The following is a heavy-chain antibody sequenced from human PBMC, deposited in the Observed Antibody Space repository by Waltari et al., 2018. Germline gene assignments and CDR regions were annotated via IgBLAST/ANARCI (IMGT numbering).Heavy chain of an antibody. CDR2: INQGGTT. J-gene: IGHJ6*02. D-gene: IGHD4-17*01. CDR1: GGSFSGSC. V-gene: IGHV4-34*01. Sequence: QVQLQQWGAGLLKPSETLSLTCAVYGGSFSGSCWSWFRRSPGQGLECIGEINQGGTTNYNPSLKSRVPTSVDTSKNQFSLKLSSVTAADTAVYYCARGPMLDYGANSGHYYYGMDVWGQGTTVTVSS. CDR3: ARGPMLDYGANSGHYYYGMDV.